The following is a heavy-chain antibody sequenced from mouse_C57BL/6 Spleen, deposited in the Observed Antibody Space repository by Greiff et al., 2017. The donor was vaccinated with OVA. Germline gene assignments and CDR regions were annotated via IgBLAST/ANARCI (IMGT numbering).Heavy chain of an antibody. CDR2: IDPETGGT. J-gene: IGHJ2*01. Sequence: VQLQQSGAELVRPGASVTLSCKASGYTFTDYEMHWVKQTPVHGLEWIGAIDPETGGTAYNQKFKGKAILTADKSSSTAYMELRSLTSEDSAVYYCTPLYYGSSGSYFDYWGQGTTLTVSS. D-gene: IGHD1-1*01. V-gene: IGHV1-15*01. CDR3: TPLYYGSSGSYFDY. CDR1: GYTFTDYE.